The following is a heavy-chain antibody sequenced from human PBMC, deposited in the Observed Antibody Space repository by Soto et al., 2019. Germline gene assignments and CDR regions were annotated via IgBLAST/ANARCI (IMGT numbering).Heavy chain of an antibody. CDR1: GFSFSNYA. CDR2: ISGGGGGT. J-gene: IGHJ6*02. V-gene: IGHV3-23*01. CDR3: ARASPVVTDV. Sequence: PGGSLRLSCAASGFSFSNYAMNWVRQAPGKGLEWVSGISGGGGGTYYADSVKGRFIISRDNSKNTVYLQMNSLRAEDTAFYYCARASPVVTDVWGQGTTVTVSS. D-gene: IGHD5-18*01.